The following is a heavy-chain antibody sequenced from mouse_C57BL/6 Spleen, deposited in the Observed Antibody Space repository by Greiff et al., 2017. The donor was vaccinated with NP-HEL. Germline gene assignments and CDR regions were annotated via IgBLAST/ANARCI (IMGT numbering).Heavy chain of an antibody. V-gene: IGHV1-81*01. CDR2: IYPRSGNT. CDR1: GYTFTSYG. Sequence: VKLQESGAELARPGASVKLSCKASGYTFTSYGISWVKQRTGQGLEWIGEIYPRSGNTYYNEKFKGKATLTADKSSSTAYMVLRILTSEDSTVYFCARKTYGSSPYAMDYWGQGTSVTVSS. D-gene: IGHD1-1*01. CDR3: ARKTYGSSPYAMDY. J-gene: IGHJ4*01.